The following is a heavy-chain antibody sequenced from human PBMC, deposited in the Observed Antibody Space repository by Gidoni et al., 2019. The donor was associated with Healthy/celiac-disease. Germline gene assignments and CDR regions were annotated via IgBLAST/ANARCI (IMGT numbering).Heavy chain of an antibody. CDR1: GFTFSSYW. CDR3: ARGDPIAAAGTSFDY. CDR2: IKQDGSEK. Sequence: EVQLVESGGGLVQPGGSLSPSCAASGFTFSSYWMSWVRQAPGKGLEWVANIKQDGSEKYYVDSVKGRFTISRDNAKNSLYLQMNSLRAEDTAVYYCARGDPIAAAGTSFDYWGQGTLVTVSS. J-gene: IGHJ4*02. V-gene: IGHV3-7*01. D-gene: IGHD6-13*01.